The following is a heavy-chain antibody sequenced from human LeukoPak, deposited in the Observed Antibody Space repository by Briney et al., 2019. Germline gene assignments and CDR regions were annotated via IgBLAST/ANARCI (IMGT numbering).Heavy chain of an antibody. CDR1: GGSINSSPYY. CDR3: ARDGYLAVDY. J-gene: IGHJ4*02. D-gene: IGHD2-2*03. V-gene: IGHV4-39*07. CDR2: IYYSGST. Sequence: SETLSLTCTVSGGSINSSPYYWGWIRQPPGKGLEWIGNIYYSGSTYYNPSLKSRVTISIDTSKNQFSLKLSSVTAADTAVYYCARDGYLAVDYWGQGTLVTVSS.